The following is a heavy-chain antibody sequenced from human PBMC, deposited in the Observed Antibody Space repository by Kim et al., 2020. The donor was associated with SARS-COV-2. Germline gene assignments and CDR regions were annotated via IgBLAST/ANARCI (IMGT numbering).Heavy chain of an antibody. CDR2: VRYPGSA. CDR3: ARDPMGGYGSFDI. CDR1: GGSISSGDSY. D-gene: IGHD2-15*01. Sequence: SETLSLNCTVSGGSISSGDSYLSWIRQPPGRGLEWIGYVRYPGSASSNPSLQSRVTISPDTSKNQFSLRLSSVTAADTAVYYCARDPMGGYGSFDIWGQG. V-gene: IGHV4-31*03. J-gene: IGHJ3*02.